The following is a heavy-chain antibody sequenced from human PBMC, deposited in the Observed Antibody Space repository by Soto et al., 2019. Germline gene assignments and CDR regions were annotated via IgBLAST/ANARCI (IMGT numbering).Heavy chain of an antibody. J-gene: IGHJ4*02. CDR2: IYHSGST. V-gene: IGHV4-4*02. CDR3: ARKDYGDGGFFDY. D-gene: IGHD4-17*01. CDR1: GGSITSSIW. Sequence: SETLSLTCAVSGGSITSSIWWSWVRQPPGKGLEWIGEIYHSGSTNYNPSLKSRVTISVDKSKKQFSLKLISVTAADTAVYYCARKDYGDGGFFDYWGQGTLVTVSS.